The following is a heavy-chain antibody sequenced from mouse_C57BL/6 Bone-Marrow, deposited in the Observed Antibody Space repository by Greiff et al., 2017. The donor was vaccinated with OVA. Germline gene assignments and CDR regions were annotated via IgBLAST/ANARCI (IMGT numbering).Heavy chain of an antibody. CDR1: GFNIKDYY. CDR3: TPDDDGY. J-gene: IGHJ3*01. V-gene: IGHV14-1*01. CDR2: IDPEDGDT. D-gene: IGHD2-4*01. Sequence: VQLQQSGAELVRPGASVKLSCTASGFNIKDYYMHWVKQRPEQGMEWIGRIDPEDGDTEYAPKFQGKATRTADTSSNTAYLQLSSLTSEGTAVCYCTPDDDGYWGQGTLVTVSA.